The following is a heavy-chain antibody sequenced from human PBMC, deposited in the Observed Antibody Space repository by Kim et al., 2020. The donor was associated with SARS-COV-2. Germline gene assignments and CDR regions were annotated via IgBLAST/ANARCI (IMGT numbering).Heavy chain of an antibody. D-gene: IGHD4-4*01. V-gene: IGHV4-39*01. J-gene: IGHJ4*02. CDR3: TVLQGRYSNLNGDDY. CDR2: ISYTGTT. Sequence: SETLSLTCAVSGGSITSSPYFWGWIRQSPGKGLEWIGSISYTGTTHNNPSLRSRVTISVDTSKNQFSLRLSSMTVADTAVYYCTVLQGRYSNLNGDDYWGQGTLVTVSS. CDR1: GGSITSSPYF.